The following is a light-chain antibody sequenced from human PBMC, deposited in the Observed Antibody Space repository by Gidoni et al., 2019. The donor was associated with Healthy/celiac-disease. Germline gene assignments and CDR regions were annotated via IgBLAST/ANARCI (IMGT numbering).Light chain of an antibody. V-gene: IGLV1-40*01. CDR2: GNS. CDR1: SSNIGAGYD. Sequence: QSVLTQPPSVSGAPGQRVTLSCTGISSNIGAGYDVHWYQQLPGTAPKLLIYGNSKRPARVPDRFSGSKSGTSASLAITGLQAEDEADYYCQSYDSSLSGFVVFGGGTKLTVL. CDR3: QSYDSSLSGFVV. J-gene: IGLJ2*01.